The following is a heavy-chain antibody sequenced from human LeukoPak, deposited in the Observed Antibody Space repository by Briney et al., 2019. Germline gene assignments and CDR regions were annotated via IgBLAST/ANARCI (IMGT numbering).Heavy chain of an antibody. D-gene: IGHD1-1*01. CDR2: IIPIFGTA. V-gene: IGHV1-69*13. Sequence: GASVKVSCKASGGTFSSYAISWVRQAPGQGLEWMGGIIPIFGTANYAQKFQGRVTITADESTSTAYMELSSLRSEDTAVYYCASHKLERRYFDYWGQGTLVTVSS. J-gene: IGHJ4*02. CDR1: GGTFSSYA. CDR3: ASHKLERRYFDY.